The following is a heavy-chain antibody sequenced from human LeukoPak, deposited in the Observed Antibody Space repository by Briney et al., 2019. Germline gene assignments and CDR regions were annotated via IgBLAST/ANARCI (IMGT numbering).Heavy chain of an antibody. CDR2: MNPNSGNT. CDR3: ARGFHPVNSGYGWFDP. D-gene: IGHD5-12*01. V-gene: IGHV1-8*01. Sequence: ASVKVSCKASGYTFTSYDINWVRQATGQGLEWMGWMNPNSGNTGYAQKFQGRVTMTRNTSISTAYMELSSLRSEDTAVYYRARGFHPVNSGYGWFDPWGQGTLATVSS. CDR1: GYTFTSYD. J-gene: IGHJ5*02.